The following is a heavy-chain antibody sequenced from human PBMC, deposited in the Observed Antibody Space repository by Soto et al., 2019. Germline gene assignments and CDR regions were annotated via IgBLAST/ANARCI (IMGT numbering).Heavy chain of an antibody. Sequence: SETLSLTCTVSGGSISSGGYYWSWIRQHPGKGLEWIGYIYYSGSTYYNPSLKSRVTLSVDTSKNQFSLKLSSVTAADTAVYYCARDAGYCSGGSCYRRVDYWGQGTLVTVSS. D-gene: IGHD2-15*01. CDR1: GGSISSGGYY. CDR2: IYYSGST. CDR3: ARDAGYCSGGSCYRRVDY. V-gene: IGHV4-31*03. J-gene: IGHJ4*02.